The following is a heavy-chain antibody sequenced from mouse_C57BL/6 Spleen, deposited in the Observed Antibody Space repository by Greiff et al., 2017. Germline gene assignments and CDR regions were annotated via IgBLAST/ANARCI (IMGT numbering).Heavy chain of an antibody. CDR2: IYPGSGST. J-gene: IGHJ4*01. Sequence: QVQLQQPGAELVKPGASVKMSCKASGYTFTSYWITWVKQRPGQGLEWIGDIYPGSGSTNYNEKFKSKATLTVDTSSSTAYMQLSSLTSQDTAVYDCARWGYGSSDGYAMGYWGQGTSGTVSS. CDR3: ARWGYGSSDGYAMGY. CDR1: GYTFTSYW. V-gene: IGHV1-55*01. D-gene: IGHD1-1*01.